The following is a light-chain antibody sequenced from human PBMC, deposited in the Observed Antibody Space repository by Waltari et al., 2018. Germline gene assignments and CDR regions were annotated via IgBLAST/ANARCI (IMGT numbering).Light chain of an antibody. CDR3: SSYTSSRTLNV. Sequence: QSALTQPASVSGSPGQSIIISCTGAASDVGGHNYVSWYQQYPGKAPKLIIYEVTNRPPGASNRFSGSKSGNTASLTISGLQAEDEADYYCSSYTSSRTLNVFGTGTKVTVL. J-gene: IGLJ1*01. CDR2: EVT. CDR1: ASDVGGHNY. V-gene: IGLV2-14*01.